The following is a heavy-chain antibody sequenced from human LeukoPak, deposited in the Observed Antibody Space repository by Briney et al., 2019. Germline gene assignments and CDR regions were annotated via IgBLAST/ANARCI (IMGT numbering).Heavy chain of an antibody. V-gene: IGHV1-18*01. J-gene: IGHJ5*02. CDR3: ARISAGTVLSWFDP. Sequence: ASVTVSCKASGYTFTSYGISWGRQAPGPGHESMGWISAYNGTTNYAQTLQGRVTMTPDTSTSRAYTELSRLRSDDTAVYYCARISAGTVLSWFDPWGQGTLVTVSS. D-gene: IGHD1-1*01. CDR2: ISAYNGTT. CDR1: GYTFTSYG.